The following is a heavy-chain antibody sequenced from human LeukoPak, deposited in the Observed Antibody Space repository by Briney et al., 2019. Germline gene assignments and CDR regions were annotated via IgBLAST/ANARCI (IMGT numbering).Heavy chain of an antibody. CDR1: GGSFSGYY. V-gene: IGHV4-34*01. J-gene: IGHJ4*02. CDR3: ARDKGYCSGGSCYYFDY. Sequence: SETLSLTCAIYGGSFSGYYWSWIRQPPGKGLEWIGEINHSGSTNYNPSLKSRVTISVDTSKNQFSLKLSSVTAADTAVYYCARDKGYCSGGSCYYFDYWGQGTLVTVSS. D-gene: IGHD2-15*01. CDR2: INHSGST.